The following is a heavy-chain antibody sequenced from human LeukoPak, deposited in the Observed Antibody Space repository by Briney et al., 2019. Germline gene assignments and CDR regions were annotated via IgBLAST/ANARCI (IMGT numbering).Heavy chain of an antibody. CDR2: ISDSGGST. V-gene: IGHV3-23*01. D-gene: IGHD4-17*01. CDR3: AKAPAYGDYES. CDR1: GFTFSSYA. J-gene: IGHJ4*02. Sequence: PGGSLRLSCAASGFTFSSYAMSWVRQAPGTGLEWVSAISDSGGSTYYADSVKGRFTISRDNSKNTLFLQMNSLRAEDTAVYYCAKAPAYGDYESWGQGTLVTASS.